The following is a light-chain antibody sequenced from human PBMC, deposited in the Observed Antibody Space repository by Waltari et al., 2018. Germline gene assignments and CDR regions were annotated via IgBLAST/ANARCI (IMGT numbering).Light chain of an antibody. CDR2: DVS. V-gene: IGLV2-14*03. Sequence: QSALTQPASVSGSPGQSITISCTGTSRAVGGYNYVSWYQQHPGKAPKLMIYDVSTRPSGVSNRFSGSKSGNTASLTISGLQGEDEADYYCSSYTSSSTLVFGGGTKLTVL. CDR3: SSYTSSSTLV. J-gene: IGLJ2*01. CDR1: SRAVGGYNY.